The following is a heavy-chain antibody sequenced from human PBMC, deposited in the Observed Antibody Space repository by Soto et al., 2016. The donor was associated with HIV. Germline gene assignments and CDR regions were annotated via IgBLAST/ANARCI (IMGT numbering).Heavy chain of an antibody. CDR1: GFTVSSSY. Sequence: EVQLVESGGGLVQPGGSLRLSCAASGFTVSSSYMSWVRQTPGKGLEWVSVIYSAGNTYYANSVKGRFTMSRDNSNNTLYLQMNSLRAEDTAVYYCARDRPGYSDRSGSSVGVGYFENWGQGNLVTVSS. J-gene: IGHJ4*02. CDR3: ARDRPGYSDRSGSSVGVGYFEN. V-gene: IGHV3-66*01. CDR2: IYSAGNT. D-gene: IGHD3-22*01.